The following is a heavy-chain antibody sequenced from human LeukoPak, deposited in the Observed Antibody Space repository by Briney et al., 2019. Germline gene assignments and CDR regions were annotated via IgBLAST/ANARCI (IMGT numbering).Heavy chain of an antibody. CDR1: GFTFSSYV. V-gene: IGHV3-23*01. Sequence: PGGSLRLSCAASGFTFSSYVMSWVRQAPGKGLEWVSSIGPTGGSTYYADSLKGRFTVSRDNSKNTLCLQMNSLRAEDTAVYYCAKGSKTSAWYGGFDYWGQGTLVTVSS. CDR3: AKGSKTSAWYGGFDY. CDR2: IGPTGGST. J-gene: IGHJ4*02. D-gene: IGHD6-19*01.